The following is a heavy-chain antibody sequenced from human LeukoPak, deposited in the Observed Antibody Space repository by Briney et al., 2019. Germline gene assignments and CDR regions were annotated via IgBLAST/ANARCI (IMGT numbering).Heavy chain of an antibody. Sequence: SETLSLTCTVSGGSISSYYWSWIRQPPGKGLERIGYIYYSGSTNYNPSLKSRVTMSVDTSKNQFSLKLSSVTAADTAVYYCAREGGSYYPHYYFHYWGQGTLVTVSS. V-gene: IGHV4-59*01. CDR2: IYYSGST. D-gene: IGHD1-26*01. CDR3: AREGGSYYPHYYFHY. J-gene: IGHJ4*02. CDR1: GGSISSYY.